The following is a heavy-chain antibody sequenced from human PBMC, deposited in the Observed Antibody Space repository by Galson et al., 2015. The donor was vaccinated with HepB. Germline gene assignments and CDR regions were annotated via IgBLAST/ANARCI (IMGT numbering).Heavy chain of an antibody. Sequence: SLRLSCAASGFTFSSYSMNWVRQAPGKGLEWVSYISSSSSTIYYADSVKGRFTISRDNAKNSLYLQMNSLRAEDTAVYYCARDGYCSGGSCYSPFDYWGQGTLVTVSS. J-gene: IGHJ4*02. CDR2: ISSSSSTI. CDR1: GFTFSSYS. CDR3: ARDGYCSGGSCYSPFDY. V-gene: IGHV3-48*04. D-gene: IGHD2-15*01.